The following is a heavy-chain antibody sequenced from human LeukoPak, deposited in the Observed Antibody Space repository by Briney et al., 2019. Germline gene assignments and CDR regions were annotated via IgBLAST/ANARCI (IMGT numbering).Heavy chain of an antibody. Sequence: SETLSLTCTVSGGSISSGSYYWSWIRQPAGKGLEWIGRIYTSGSTNYNPSLKSRVTMSVDTSKNQFSLKLSSVTAADTAVYYCARDLYYYDSSGYRMMDVWGKGTTVTISS. J-gene: IGHJ6*04. V-gene: IGHV4-61*02. CDR3: ARDLYYYDSSGYRMMDV. CDR1: GGSISSGSYY. CDR2: IYTSGST. D-gene: IGHD3-22*01.